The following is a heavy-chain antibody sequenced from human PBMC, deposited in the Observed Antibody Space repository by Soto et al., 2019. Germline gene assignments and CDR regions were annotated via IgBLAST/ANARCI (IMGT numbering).Heavy chain of an antibody. V-gene: IGHV1-18*01. CDR1: GYTFTSYG. D-gene: IGHD1-26*01. J-gene: IGHJ4*02. CDR3: ASGVGWELLDS. Sequence: QVQLVQSGAEVKKPGASVKVSCKASGYTFTSYGISWVRQAPGQGLEWMGWINAYNGNTNYAQKPEGRVTMTDDIATSTGYMELRSLRADGTAVYYCASGVGWELLDSWCQGTLVTVSS. CDR2: INAYNGNT.